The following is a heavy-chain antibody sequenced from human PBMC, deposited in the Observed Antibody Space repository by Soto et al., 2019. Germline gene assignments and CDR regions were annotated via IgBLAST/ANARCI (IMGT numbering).Heavy chain of an antibody. D-gene: IGHD5-12*01. J-gene: IGHJ6*02. V-gene: IGHV3-13*01. CDR2: IGTAGDT. CDR1: GFTFSSYD. CDR3: ARDESRDGYKNPYYYYGMDV. Sequence: GGSLRLSCAASGFTFSSYDMHWVRQATGKGLEWVSAIGTAGDTYYPGSVKGRFTISRENAKNSLYLQMNSLRAEDTAVYYCARDESRDGYKNPYYYYGMDVWGQGTTVTVSS.